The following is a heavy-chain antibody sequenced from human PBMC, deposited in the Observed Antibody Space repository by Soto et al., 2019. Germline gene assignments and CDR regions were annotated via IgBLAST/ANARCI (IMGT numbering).Heavy chain of an antibody. CDR3: SKNGTSWFAS. CDR1: GYSFYNSG. D-gene: IGHD1-1*01. CDR2: ISVFNGYA. J-gene: IGHJ5*01. V-gene: IGHV1-18*01. Sequence: QVQLVQSGPELKKPGASVKVSCKTSGYSFYNSGISWVRQAPGQGLEWMGWISVFNGYAHYAQKFQGRVSMTADTLTSTAYLEVRGLRSDDTAMYYCSKNGTSWFASWGQGTPVTVSS.